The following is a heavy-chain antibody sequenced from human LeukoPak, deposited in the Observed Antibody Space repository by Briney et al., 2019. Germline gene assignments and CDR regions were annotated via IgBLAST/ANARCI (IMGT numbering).Heavy chain of an antibody. CDR2: INHSGST. CDR3: ALGRATLSSPFDY. V-gene: IGHV4-30-4*01. CDR1: GVSISSGDYY. Sequence: SQTLSLTCTVSGVSISSGDYYWSWIRQPPGKGLEWIGEINHSGSTNYNPSLKSRVTISVDTSKNQFSLKLSSVTAADTAVYYCALGRATLSSPFDYWGQGTLVTVSS. J-gene: IGHJ4*02. D-gene: IGHD2/OR15-2a*01.